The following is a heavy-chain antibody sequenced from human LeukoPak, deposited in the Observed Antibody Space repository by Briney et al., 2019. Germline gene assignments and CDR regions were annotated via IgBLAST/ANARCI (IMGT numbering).Heavy chain of an antibody. J-gene: IGHJ4*02. CDR2: IIPILGIA. Sequence: ASVKVSCKASGGTFSSYAISWVRQAPGHGLEGMGRIIPILGIANYAQKFQGRVTITADKSTSTAYMELSSLRSEDTAVYYCARDPIVVVTANHYFDYWGQGTLVTVSS. CDR1: GGTFSSYA. D-gene: IGHD2-21*02. V-gene: IGHV1-69*04. CDR3: ARDPIVVVTANHYFDY.